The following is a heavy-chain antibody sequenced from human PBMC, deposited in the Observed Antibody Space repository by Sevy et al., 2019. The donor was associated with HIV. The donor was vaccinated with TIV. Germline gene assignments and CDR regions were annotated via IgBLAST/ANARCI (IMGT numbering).Heavy chain of an antibody. CDR3: AKGGNSSSPSVGY. J-gene: IGHJ4*02. CDR2: ISYDGSNK. Sequence: GGSLRLSCAASGFTFSSYGMHWVRQAPGKGLEWVAVISYDGSNKYYADSVKGRFTISRDNSKNTLYLQMNSLRAEDTAVYYCAKGGNSSSPSVGYWGQGTLVTVSS. V-gene: IGHV3-30*18. CDR1: GFTFSSYG. D-gene: IGHD6-13*01.